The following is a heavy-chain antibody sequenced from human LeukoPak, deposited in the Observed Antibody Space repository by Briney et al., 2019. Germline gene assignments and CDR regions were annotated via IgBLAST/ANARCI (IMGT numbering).Heavy chain of an antibody. V-gene: IGHV4-39*07. D-gene: IGHD1-26*01. J-gene: IGHJ5*02. CDR2: IYYSGST. CDR1: GGSISSYY. CDR3: ARWGYMGVDQIVGATLSWFDP. Sequence: PSETLSLTCTVSGGSISSYYWSWIRQPPGKGLEWIGSIYYSGSTYYNPSLKSRVTISVDTSKNQFSLKLSSVTAADTAVYYCARWGYMGVDQIVGATLSWFDPWGQGTLVTVSS.